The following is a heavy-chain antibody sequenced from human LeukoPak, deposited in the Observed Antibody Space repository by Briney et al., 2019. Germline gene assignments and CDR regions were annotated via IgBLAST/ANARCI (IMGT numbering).Heavy chain of an antibody. Sequence: PSETLSLTCTVSGGSISSYYWSWIRQPPGKGLEWIGYIYYSGSTNYNPSLKSRVTISVDTSKNQFSLKPSSVTAADTAVYYCAREDGGNFVYWGQGTLVTVSS. CDR3: AREDGGNFVY. CDR2: IYYSGST. J-gene: IGHJ4*02. CDR1: GGSISSYY. V-gene: IGHV4-59*01. D-gene: IGHD4-23*01.